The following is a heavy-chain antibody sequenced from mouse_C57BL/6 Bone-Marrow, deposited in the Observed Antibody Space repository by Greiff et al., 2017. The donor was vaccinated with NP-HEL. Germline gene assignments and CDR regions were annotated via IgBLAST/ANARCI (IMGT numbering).Heavy chain of an antibody. J-gene: IGHJ4*01. Sequence: VKLMESGPELVKPGASVKISCKASGYAFSSSWMNWVKQRPGKGLEWIGRIYPGDGDTNYNGKFKGKATLTADKSSSTAYMQLSSLTSEDSAVYFCARRYSNYYAMDYWGQGTSVTVSS. CDR1: GYAFSSSW. D-gene: IGHD2-5*01. CDR2: IYPGDGDT. V-gene: IGHV1-82*01. CDR3: ARRYSNYYAMDY.